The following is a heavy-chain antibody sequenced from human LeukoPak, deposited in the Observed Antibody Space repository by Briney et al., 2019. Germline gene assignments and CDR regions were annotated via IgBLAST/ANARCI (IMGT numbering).Heavy chain of an antibody. J-gene: IGHJ3*02. CDR1: GFTFSSYG. CDR2: ISYDGSNK. V-gene: IGHV3-30*03. Sequence: GGSLRLSCAACGFTFSSYGMHWVRQAPGKGLEWVAVISYDGSNKYYADSVKGRFTISRDNSKNTLYLQMNSLRAEDTAVYYCTLMITFGGVIGDDFDIWGQGTMVTVSS. D-gene: IGHD3-16*02. CDR3: TLMITFGGVIGDDFDI.